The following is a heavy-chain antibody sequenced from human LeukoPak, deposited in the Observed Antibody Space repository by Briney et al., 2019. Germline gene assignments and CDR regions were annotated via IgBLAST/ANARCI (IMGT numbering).Heavy chain of an antibody. V-gene: IGHV4-59*01. CDR3: ARLFVVRGVIRTYYFDY. Sequence: SETLSLTCTVSGGSISSYYWGWIRQPPGKGLEWIGYIYYSGSTNYNPSLKSRVTISVDTSKNQFSLKLSSVTAADTAVYYCARLFVVRGVIRTYYFDYWGQGTLVTVSS. J-gene: IGHJ4*02. CDR2: IYYSGST. D-gene: IGHD3-10*01. CDR1: GGSISSYY.